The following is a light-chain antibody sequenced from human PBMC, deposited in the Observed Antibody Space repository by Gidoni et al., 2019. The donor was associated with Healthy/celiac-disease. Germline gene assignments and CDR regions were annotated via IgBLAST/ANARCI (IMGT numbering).Light chain of an antibody. Sequence: DLQMTQSPSSLSASLGDRVTITCRASQSISSYLNWYQQKPGKAPKLRIYTASSLQSGVPSRFIGGGSGTDFTLPISSLLPEDFSTYNCRQSYSTLYTFGQGTKLEIK. CDR1: QSISSY. V-gene: IGKV1-39*01. J-gene: IGKJ2*01. CDR3: RQSYSTLYT. CDR2: TAS.